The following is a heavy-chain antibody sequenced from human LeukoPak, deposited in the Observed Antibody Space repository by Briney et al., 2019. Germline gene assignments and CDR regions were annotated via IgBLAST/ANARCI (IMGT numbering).Heavy chain of an antibody. Sequence: GGSLRLSCAASGFIFDNFGMTWVRQAAGKGLEWVSRISASGHSTTYADSVKGRFTISRDNSKNTLYLQMNSLRAEDTAVYYCAKGGVVHAFDIWGQGTMVTVSS. CDR1: GFIFDNFG. D-gene: IGHD2-2*01. CDR2: ISASGHST. V-gene: IGHV3-23*01. J-gene: IGHJ3*02. CDR3: AKGGVVHAFDI.